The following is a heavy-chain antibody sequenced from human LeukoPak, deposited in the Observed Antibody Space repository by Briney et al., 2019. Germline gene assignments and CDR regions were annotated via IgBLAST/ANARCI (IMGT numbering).Heavy chain of an antibody. CDR2: INPNSGGT. D-gene: IGHD2-2*01. Sequence: GASVKVSCKASGYTFTGYYMHWVRLAPGQGLEWMGWINPNSGGTNYAQKFQGRVTMTRDTSISTAYMELSRLRSDDTAVYYCARDGRLGYCSSTGCYYSGDFDYWGQGTLVTVSS. V-gene: IGHV1-2*02. J-gene: IGHJ4*02. CDR1: GYTFTGYY. CDR3: ARDGRLGYCSSTGCYYSGDFDY.